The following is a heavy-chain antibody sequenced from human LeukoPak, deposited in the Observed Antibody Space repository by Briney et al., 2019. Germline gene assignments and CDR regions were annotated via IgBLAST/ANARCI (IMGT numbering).Heavy chain of an antibody. CDR3: ARDAQWLVPEGYFYYMDV. Sequence: GGSLRLSCAVSGITLSNYGMSWVRQAPGKGLEWVAGISGSGGSTTYADSVKGRFTISRDNAKNSLYLQMNSLGAEDTAVYYCARDAQWLVPEGYFYYMDVWGKGTTVTVSS. J-gene: IGHJ6*03. CDR1: GITLSNYG. D-gene: IGHD6-19*01. V-gene: IGHV3-23*01. CDR2: ISGSGGST.